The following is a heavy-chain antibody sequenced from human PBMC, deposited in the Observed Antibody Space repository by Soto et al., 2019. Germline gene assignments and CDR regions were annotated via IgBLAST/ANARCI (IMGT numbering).Heavy chain of an antibody. D-gene: IGHD3-9*01. V-gene: IGHV4-61*01. CDR3: ARYDILAAYYH. Sequence: SETLSLTCTVSGGSVSSGSYYWNWIRQPPGKGLEWIGYIYYSGSTNYNPSLKSRVTISVGTSKNQFSRKLSSVTAADTAVYYCARYDILAAYYHWGQGTQVTVSS. CDR1: GGSVSSGSYY. CDR2: IYYSGST. J-gene: IGHJ5*02.